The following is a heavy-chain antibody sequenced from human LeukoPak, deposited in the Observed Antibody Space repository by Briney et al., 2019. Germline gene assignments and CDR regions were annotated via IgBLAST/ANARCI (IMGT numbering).Heavy chain of an antibody. CDR1: GFSFSSYA. Sequence: GGSLRLSCAASGFSFSSYAMDWVRQAPGKGLEWVSYISSSSSTIYYADSVKGRFTISRDNAKNSLYLQMNSLRAEDTAVYYCAREDGVHWGQGTLVTVSS. V-gene: IGHV3-48*04. CDR2: ISSSSSTI. D-gene: IGHD5-24*01. CDR3: AREDGVH. J-gene: IGHJ4*02.